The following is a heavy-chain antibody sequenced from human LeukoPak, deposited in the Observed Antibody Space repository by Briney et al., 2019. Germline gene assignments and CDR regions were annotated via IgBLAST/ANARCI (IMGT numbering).Heavy chain of an antibody. CDR1: GFTFSSYS. D-gene: IGHD3-3*01. CDR3: ARDTIFGVVEYYYYYMDV. Sequence: GGSLRLSCAASGFTFSSYSMNWVRQAPGKGLEWVAVISYDGSNKYYADSVKGRFTISRDNSKNTLYLQMNSLRAEDTAVYYCARDTIFGVVEYYYYYMDVWGKGTTVTVSS. V-gene: IGHV3-30*03. J-gene: IGHJ6*03. CDR2: ISYDGSNK.